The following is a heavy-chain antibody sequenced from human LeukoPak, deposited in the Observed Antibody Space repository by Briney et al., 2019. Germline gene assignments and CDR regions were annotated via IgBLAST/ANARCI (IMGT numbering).Heavy chain of an antibody. CDR1: GCTFSTNW. Sequence: PGGSLRLSCAASGCTFSTNWMHWVRQAPGKGLVWVSRINGDGSRTNYADSVEGRFTISRDNAKNTVYLQMNSLRAEDTAVYYCARGATYAYYFDYWGQGILVTVSS. CDR2: INGDGSRT. CDR3: ARGATYAYYFDY. V-gene: IGHV3-74*01. D-gene: IGHD4-17*01. J-gene: IGHJ4*02.